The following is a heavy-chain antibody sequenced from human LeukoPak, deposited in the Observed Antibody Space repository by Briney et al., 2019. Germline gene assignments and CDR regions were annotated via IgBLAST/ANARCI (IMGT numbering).Heavy chain of an antibody. J-gene: IGHJ4*02. CDR3: ARGWFSVAGTLLY. D-gene: IGHD6-19*01. V-gene: IGHV1-69*13. CDR2: IIPIFGTA. CDR1: GYSFSNFH. Sequence: ASVKVSCKASGYSFSNFHINWVRQAPGQGLEWMGGIIPIFGTANYAQKFQGRVTITADESTSTAYMELSSLRSEDTAVYYCARGWFSVAGTLLYWGQGTLVTVSS.